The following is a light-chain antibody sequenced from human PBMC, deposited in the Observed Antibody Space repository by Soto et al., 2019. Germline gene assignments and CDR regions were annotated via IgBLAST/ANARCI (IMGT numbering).Light chain of an antibody. CDR2: AAS. CDR1: QGISSY. Sequence: DIQLTQSPSFLSASVGDRVTITCRASQGISSYLAWYQQKQGKAPKLLIFAASTLQNGVPSRFSGSGSGTEFTLTISSLQPEDFATYYCLHLNSYSPDTFGPGTKVDIK. J-gene: IGKJ3*01. V-gene: IGKV1-9*01. CDR3: LHLNSYSPDT.